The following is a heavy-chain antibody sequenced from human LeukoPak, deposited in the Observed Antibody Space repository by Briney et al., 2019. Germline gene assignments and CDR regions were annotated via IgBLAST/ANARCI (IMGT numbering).Heavy chain of an antibody. CDR3: ARETPNCGGDCFST. J-gene: IGHJ4*02. CDR1: GLTLSSDE. Sequence: GGSLRLSCEASGLTLSSDEINWVRQAPGKGLEWISYISSSGSSIYYADSVKGRFTVSRDNAKNSVYLQMSSLRAEDSAVYHCARETPNCGGDCFSTWGQGALVTVAS. D-gene: IGHD2-21*02. V-gene: IGHV3-48*03. CDR2: ISSSGSSI.